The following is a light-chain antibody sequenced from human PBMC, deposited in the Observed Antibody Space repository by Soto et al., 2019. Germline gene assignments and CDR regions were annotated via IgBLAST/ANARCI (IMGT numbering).Light chain of an antibody. V-gene: IGKV3-15*01. CDR2: ETS. Sequence: EIVMTQSPATLSVSPGERATLSCRASQSVNHNLAWYQQKPGQTPRLLMYETSTRATGVPARFGGSGSGTEFTLTISSLQSEDFAVYYCQQYNQWPRTFGQGTKVDIK. CDR1: QSVNHN. CDR3: QQYNQWPRT. J-gene: IGKJ1*01.